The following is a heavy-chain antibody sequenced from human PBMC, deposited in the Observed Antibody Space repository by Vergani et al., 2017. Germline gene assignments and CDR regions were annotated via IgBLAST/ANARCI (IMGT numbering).Heavy chain of an antibody. CDR1: GGTFSSYT. Sequence: QVQLVQSGAKVKKPGSSVKVSCKASGGTFSSYTISWVRQAPGQGLEWMGRIIPILGIANYAQKFQGRVTITADKSTSTAYMELSSLRSEDTAVYYCARDQSITMVRGVVYGMDVWGQGTTVTVSS. D-gene: IGHD3-10*01. V-gene: IGHV1-69*08. CDR3: ARDQSITMVRGVVYGMDV. J-gene: IGHJ6*02. CDR2: IIPILGIA.